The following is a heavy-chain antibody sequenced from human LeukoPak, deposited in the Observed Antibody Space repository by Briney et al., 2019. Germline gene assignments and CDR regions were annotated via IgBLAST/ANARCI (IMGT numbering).Heavy chain of an antibody. V-gene: IGHV4-4*07. CDR1: GGSISSYY. D-gene: IGHD2-15*01. CDR2: IYTSGST. Sequence: PSETLSLTCTVSGGSISSYYWSWIRQPAGKGLEWIGRIYTSGSTNYNPSLKSRVTMSVDTSKNQFSLKLSSVTAADTAMYYCARYCSGGSCGFSAFDIWGQGTMVTVSS. CDR3: ARYCSGGSCGFSAFDI. J-gene: IGHJ3*02.